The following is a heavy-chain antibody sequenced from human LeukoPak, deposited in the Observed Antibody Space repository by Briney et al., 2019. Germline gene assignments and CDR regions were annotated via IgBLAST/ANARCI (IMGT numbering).Heavy chain of an antibody. CDR1: GFIFSSYS. J-gene: IGHJ4*02. CDR3: AKDLVYSYGFDY. D-gene: IGHD5-18*01. V-gene: IGHV3-21*06. CDR2: ISSSSSHI. Sequence: PGGSLRLSCVASGFIFSSYSVNWVRQAPGKGLQWVSSISSSSSHILYADSVKGRFTISRDNANNLLYLQMNSLRAEDTAVYYCAKDLVYSYGFDYWGQGTLVTVSS.